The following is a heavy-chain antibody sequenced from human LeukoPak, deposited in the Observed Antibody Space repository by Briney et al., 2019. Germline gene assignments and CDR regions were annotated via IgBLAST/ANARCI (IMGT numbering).Heavy chain of an antibody. CDR1: GGSISSSSYY. D-gene: IGHD3-22*01. J-gene: IGHJ4*02. V-gene: IGHV4-39*01. CDR3: ARSESSGYPDYFDY. CDR2: IYYSGST. Sequence: SETLSLTRTVSGGSISSSSYYWGWIRQPPGKGLEWIGSIYYSGSTYYNPSLKSRVTISVDTSKNQFSLKLSSVTAADTAVYYCARSESSGYPDYFDYWGQGTLVTVSS.